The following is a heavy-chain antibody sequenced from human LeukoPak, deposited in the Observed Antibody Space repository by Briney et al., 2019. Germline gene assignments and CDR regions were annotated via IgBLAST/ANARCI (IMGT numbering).Heavy chain of an antibody. J-gene: IGHJ5*01. V-gene: IGHV4-59*08. D-gene: IGHD5-12*01. CDR1: GGSISGYY. CDR2: VHYNGDT. CDR3: VRSRQLATIDS. Sequence: SSETLSLTCTVSGGSISGYYWNWIRQSPGKGLEWIGYVHYNGDTIYNPSLRSRVTISADTSKNQFSLNLRSVTAADTALYYCVRSRQLATIDSWGHGTLIIVSS.